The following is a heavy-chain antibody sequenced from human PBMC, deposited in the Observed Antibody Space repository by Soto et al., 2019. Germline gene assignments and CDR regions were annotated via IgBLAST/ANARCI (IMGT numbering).Heavy chain of an antibody. CDR1: GFTFSNYA. CDR3: AKTAAPRGAYYFDY. V-gene: IGHV3-23*01. D-gene: IGHD2-2*01. Sequence: EVQLLDSGGGLVQPGGSLRLSCAASGFTFSNYAMSWVRQAPGKGLEWVSSISGSGSTTYYTDSVKGRFTISRDNSTSTLSLQMDSLRAEDTAIYYCAKTAAPRGAYYFDYWGQGTLLTVSS. CDR2: ISGSGSTT. J-gene: IGHJ4*02.